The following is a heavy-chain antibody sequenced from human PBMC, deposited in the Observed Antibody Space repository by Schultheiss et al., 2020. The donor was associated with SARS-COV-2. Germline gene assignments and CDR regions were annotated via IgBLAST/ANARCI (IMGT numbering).Heavy chain of an antibody. CDR2: IYQGGGT. J-gene: IGHJ6*03. V-gene: IGHV3-53*01. D-gene: IGHD3-3*01. Sequence: GGSLRLSCAASGFTFSNAWMSWVRQAPGKGLEWVSSIYQGGGTFYADSVKGRFTISRDNAQNSLYLQMNRLRAEDTAVYYCAKASGYSASGDYYTDVWGKGTTVTVSS. CDR3: AKASGYSASGDYYTDV. CDR1: GFTFSNAW.